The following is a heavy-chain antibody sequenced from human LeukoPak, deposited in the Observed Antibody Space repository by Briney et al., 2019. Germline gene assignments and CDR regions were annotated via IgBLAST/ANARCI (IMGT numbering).Heavy chain of an antibody. CDR1: GGSISRYY. D-gene: IGHD1-20*01. V-gene: IGHV4-59*01. CDR2: IYYSGST. CDR3: ARVITGTYDAFDI. J-gene: IGHJ3*02. Sequence: SETLSLTCTVSGGSISRYYWSWIRQPPGKGLEWIGYIYYSGSTNYNPSLKSRVTISVDTSKNQFSLKLSSVTAADTAVYYCARVITGTYDAFDIWGQGTMVTVSS.